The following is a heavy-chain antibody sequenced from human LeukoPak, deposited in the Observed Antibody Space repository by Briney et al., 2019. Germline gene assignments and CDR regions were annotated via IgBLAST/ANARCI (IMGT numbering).Heavy chain of an antibody. CDR2: ISSSSSYI. J-gene: IGHJ3*02. Sequence: GGSLRLSCAASGFTFSSYSMNWVRQAPGKGLEWVSSISSSSSYIYYADSVKGRFTISRDNAKNSLYLQMNSLRAEDTALYYCARDLRHPDAFDIWGQGTMVTVSS. D-gene: IGHD6-25*01. V-gene: IGHV3-21*04. CDR3: ARDLRHPDAFDI. CDR1: GFTFSSYS.